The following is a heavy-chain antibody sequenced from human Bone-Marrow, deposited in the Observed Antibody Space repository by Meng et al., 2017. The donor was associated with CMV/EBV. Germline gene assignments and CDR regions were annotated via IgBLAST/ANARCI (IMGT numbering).Heavy chain of an antibody. J-gene: IGHJ5*02. CDR1: GFTISSYS. CDR3: ARGVTMTIGFDP. V-gene: IGHV3-21*04. D-gene: IGHD3-22*01. CDR2: ISSSNNYI. Sequence: GGSLKMPRAASGFTISSYSMNWVRQAPGKGLEWVSSISSSNNYIYYADSMKGRFTISRDNAKNSLYLQMNSLRAEDTAVYYCARGVTMTIGFDPWGQGTLVTVSS.